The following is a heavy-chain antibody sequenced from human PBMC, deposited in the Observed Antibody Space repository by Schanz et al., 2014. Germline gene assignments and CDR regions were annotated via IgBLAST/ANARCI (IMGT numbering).Heavy chain of an antibody. Sequence: VQLVESGGALVQPGGSLRLSCSASGFTFSDHWMSWVRQPPGKGLEWVANIKGDSSEKNYVDSVKGRFTISRDNPKNSLCLQMNSLRAEDTALYYCARGASRDYFAMDVWGQGTTVTVSS. J-gene: IGHJ6*02. V-gene: IGHV3-7*01. CDR1: GFTFSDHW. CDR3: ARGASRDYFAMDV. CDR2: IKGDSSEK.